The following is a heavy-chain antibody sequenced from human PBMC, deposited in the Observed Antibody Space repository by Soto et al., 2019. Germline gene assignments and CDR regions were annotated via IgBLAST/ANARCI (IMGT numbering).Heavy chain of an antibody. Sequence: ASVKVSCKASGYSFTNNDVSWVLQATGQGLEWMGWMNPGSGDTGYAQKFQGRVTMTRDISTATAYMELSSLRSDDTATYYCARMATFGSLNWFDHWGQGTLGTVPS. CDR3: ARMATFGSLNWFDH. D-gene: IGHD3-16*01. CDR2: MNPGSGDT. V-gene: IGHV1-8*01. CDR1: GYSFTNND. J-gene: IGHJ5*02.